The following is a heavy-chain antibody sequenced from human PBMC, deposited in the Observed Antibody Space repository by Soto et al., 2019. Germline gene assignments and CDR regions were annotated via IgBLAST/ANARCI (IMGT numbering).Heavy chain of an antibody. D-gene: IGHD7-27*01. CDR1: GFTFNSYG. V-gene: IGHV3-30*18. CDR3: AKDLLGPGRAYGMDV. CDR2: ISYDGSNK. J-gene: IGHJ6*02. Sequence: QVQLVESGGGVVQPGRSLRLSCAASGFTFNSYGMRWVRQAPGKGLEWVAVISYDGSNKYYADSVKGRFTISRDNSKNTLYLQMNSLRAEDTAVYYCAKDLLGPGRAYGMDVWGQGTTVTVSS.